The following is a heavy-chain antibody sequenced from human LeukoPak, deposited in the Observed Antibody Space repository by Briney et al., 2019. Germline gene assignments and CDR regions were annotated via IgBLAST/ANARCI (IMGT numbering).Heavy chain of an antibody. V-gene: IGHV4-59*01. Sequence: SETLSLTCTVSGGSISYYYWTWLRQSPGKGLEWIGQIYYTGSTYYNPSLKRRVNISVDMSRNQFSLNLTSVTAADTAVYYCARGGTYNDILSFDPWGQGTLVTVSS. CDR3: ARGGTYNDILSFDP. D-gene: IGHD3-9*01. J-gene: IGHJ5*02. CDR1: GGSISYYY. CDR2: IYYTGST.